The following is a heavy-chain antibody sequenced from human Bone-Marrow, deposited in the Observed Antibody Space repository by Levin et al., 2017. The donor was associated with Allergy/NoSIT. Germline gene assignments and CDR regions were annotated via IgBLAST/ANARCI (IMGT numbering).Heavy chain of an antibody. J-gene: IGHJ4*02. CDR1: GLTFSNNY. Sequence: GGSLRLSCAASGLTFSNNYMSWVRQAPGKGLEWVALIYSRGDTYYADSVKGRFTISRDNSKNTPYLQKNSPRTENTAVFHCARNIPVADLGFWGRGTLVTVSS. V-gene: IGHV3-53*01. CDR3: ARNIPVADLGF. D-gene: IGHD2-21*01. CDR2: IYSRGDT.